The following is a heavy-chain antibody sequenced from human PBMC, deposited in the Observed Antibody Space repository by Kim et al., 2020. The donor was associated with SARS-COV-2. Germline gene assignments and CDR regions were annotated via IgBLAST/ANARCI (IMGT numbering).Heavy chain of an antibody. Sequence: GGSLRLSCAASGFTFSSYDMHWVRQAPGKGLEWVSVMSYDGSNRYYADSVKGRFTISRDNSKNTLYLQMNSLRAEDTAVYYCAKGCSVGSCYYDYWGQGTLVTVSS. D-gene: IGHD2-15*01. V-gene: IGHV3-30*18. CDR3: AKGCSVGSCYYDY. J-gene: IGHJ4*02. CDR2: MSYDGSNR. CDR1: GFTFSSYD.